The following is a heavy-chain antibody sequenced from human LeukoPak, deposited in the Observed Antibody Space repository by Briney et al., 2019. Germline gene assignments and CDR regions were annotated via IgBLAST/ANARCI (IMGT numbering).Heavy chain of an antibody. CDR2: IYHSGST. CDR3: ASKTYGSGSYPY. D-gene: IGHD3-10*01. Sequence: SGTLSLTCAVSGGSISSSNWWGWVRQPPGKGLEWIGEIYHSGSTNYNPSLQSRVTISVDKSENQFSLKLSSVTAADTAVYYCASKTYGSGSYPYWGQGTLVPVSS. V-gene: IGHV4-4*02. CDR1: GGSISSSNW. J-gene: IGHJ4*02.